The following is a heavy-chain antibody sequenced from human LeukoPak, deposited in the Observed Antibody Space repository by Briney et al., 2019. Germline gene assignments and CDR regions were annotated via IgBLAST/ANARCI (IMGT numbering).Heavy chain of an antibody. V-gene: IGHV3-23*01. CDR3: ARGGVDHYGSGTYYLMYYFDH. CDR1: GFTFSTYG. D-gene: IGHD3-10*01. J-gene: IGHJ4*02. CDR2: ISGSGGAT. Sequence: GGTLRLSCAASGFTFSTYGMSWVRQAPGKGLEWVSGISGSGGATHYADSVKGRFTVSRDDPHNTLYLQMNSVRAEDTAVYFCARGGVDHYGSGTYYLMYYFDHWGQGALVTVSS.